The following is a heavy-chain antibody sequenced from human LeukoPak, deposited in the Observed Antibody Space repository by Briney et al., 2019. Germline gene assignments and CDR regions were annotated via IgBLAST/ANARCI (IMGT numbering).Heavy chain of an antibody. V-gene: IGHV3-23*01. CDR3: AKHDPRRVVITNWFDP. D-gene: IGHD3-22*01. Sequence: GSLRLSCAASGFPFSAYAISWVRQAPGKGLEWVSAISGSGGITYYADSVKGRFTISRGNSKNTLYPQMNSLRAEDTAVYYCAKHDPRRVVITNWFDPWGQGTLVTVSS. CDR1: GFPFSAYA. CDR2: ISGSGGIT. J-gene: IGHJ5*02.